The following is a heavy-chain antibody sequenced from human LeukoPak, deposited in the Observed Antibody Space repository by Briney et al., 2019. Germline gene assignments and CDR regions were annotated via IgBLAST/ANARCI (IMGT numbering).Heavy chain of an antibody. CDR3: ARTQGVIKNWFDP. Sequence: SSVNVSCKASGGTFISYAISCVRQAPGQELEWMGGIIPIFGTANYAQRFQGRVTITTDESTSTAYMELSSLRSEETAVYYCARTQGVIKNWFDPWGQGTLVTAPS. D-gene: IGHD3-10*01. CDR2: IIPIFGTA. V-gene: IGHV1-69*05. J-gene: IGHJ5*02. CDR1: GGTFISYA.